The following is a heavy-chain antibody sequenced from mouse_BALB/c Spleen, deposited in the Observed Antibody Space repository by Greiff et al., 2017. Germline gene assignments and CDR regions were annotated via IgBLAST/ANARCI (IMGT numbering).Heavy chain of an antibody. CDR1: GYTFTSYW. D-gene: IGHD2-1*01. Sequence: QVHVKQSGAELAKPGASVKMSCKASGYTFTSYWMHWVKQRPGQGLEWIGYINPSTGYTEYNQKFKDKATLTADKSSSTAYMQLSSLTSEDSAVYYCARDGNYVYYYAMDYWGQGTSVTVSS. CDR3: ARDGNYVYYYAMDY. J-gene: IGHJ4*01. V-gene: IGHV1-7*01. CDR2: INPSTGYT.